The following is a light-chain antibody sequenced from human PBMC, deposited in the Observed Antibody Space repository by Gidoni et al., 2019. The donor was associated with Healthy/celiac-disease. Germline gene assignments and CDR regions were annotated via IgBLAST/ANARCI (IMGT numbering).Light chain of an antibody. CDR2: DNN. Sequence: PGQKVTISCSGSSSNIGNNYVSWYQQLPGTAPKLLIYDNNKRPSGIPDRFSGSKSGTSATLGITGLQTGDEADYYCGTWDSSLSAGVFGGGTKLTVL. J-gene: IGLJ3*02. CDR1: SSNIGNNY. CDR3: GTWDSSLSAGV. V-gene: IGLV1-51*01.